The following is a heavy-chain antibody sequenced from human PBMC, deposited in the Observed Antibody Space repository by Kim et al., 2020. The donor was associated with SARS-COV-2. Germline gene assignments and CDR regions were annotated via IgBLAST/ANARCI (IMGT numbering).Heavy chain of an antibody. CDR3: AKGSITMVRGVINYYYGMDV. Sequence: GGSLRLSCAASGFTFSSYGMHWVRQAPGKGLEWVAVISYDGSNKYYADSVKGRFTISRDNSKNTLYLQMNSLRAEDTAVYYCAKGSITMVRGVINYYYGMDVWGQGTTVTVSS. J-gene: IGHJ6*02. V-gene: IGHV3-30*18. D-gene: IGHD3-10*01. CDR2: ISYDGSNK. CDR1: GFTFSSYG.